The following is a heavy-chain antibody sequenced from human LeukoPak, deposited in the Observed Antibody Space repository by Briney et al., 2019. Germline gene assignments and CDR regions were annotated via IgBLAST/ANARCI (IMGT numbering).Heavy chain of an antibody. CDR1: GFTFSRYW. J-gene: IGHJ4*02. CDR3: ARERVVGVLGTTRPFDY. D-gene: IGHD3-22*01. CDR2: IKQDGSEK. V-gene: IGHV3-7*01. Sequence: AGGSLRLSCSPSGFTFSRYWMSWVRQAPGKGLEWVANIKQDGSEKYYVDSVKGRFTISRDNAKNSLYLQMNSLRAEDTAVYYCARERVVGVLGTTRPFDYWGQGTLVTVSS.